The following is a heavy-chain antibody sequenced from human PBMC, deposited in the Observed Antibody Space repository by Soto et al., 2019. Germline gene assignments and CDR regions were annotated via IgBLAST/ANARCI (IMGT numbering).Heavy chain of an antibody. V-gene: IGHV3-72*01. CDR1: GLIFSDYH. D-gene: IGHD6-19*01. Sequence: EVQLVESGGGLVQPGGSLRLSCAASGLIFSDYHMDLVRQAPGKGLEWVGRIRRKANSYTTEYAASVKGRFTISRDDSKNSLYLQMNSLKSEDTAVYYCAMLGGWAGGSIGIDVWGQGTTVTVSS. J-gene: IGHJ6*02. CDR2: IRRKANSYTT. CDR3: AMLGGWAGGSIGIDV.